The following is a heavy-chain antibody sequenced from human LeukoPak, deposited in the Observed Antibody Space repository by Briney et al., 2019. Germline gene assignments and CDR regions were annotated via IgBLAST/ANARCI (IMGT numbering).Heavy chain of an antibody. Sequence: ASVKVSCKASGYTFTSYDINWVRQATGQGLEWMGWMNPNSGNTGYAQKFQGRVTMTRNTSISTAYMELSSLRSKDTAVYYCARPGGYYDSSGYHYDAFDIWGQGTMVTVSS. CDR3: ARPGGYYDSSGYHYDAFDI. V-gene: IGHV1-8*01. CDR2: MNPNSGNT. CDR1: GYTFTSYD. D-gene: IGHD3-22*01. J-gene: IGHJ3*02.